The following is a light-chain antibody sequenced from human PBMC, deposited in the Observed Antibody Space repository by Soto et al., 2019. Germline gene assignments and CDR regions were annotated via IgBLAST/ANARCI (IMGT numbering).Light chain of an antibody. V-gene: IGLV2-14*01. CDR3: ASHPSSNTHVV. CDR2: GVS. CDR1: SSDVGYCDY. J-gene: IGLJ2*01. Sequence: QSALTQPASVSGSPGQSITISCTETSSDVGYCDYVSWYQQHPGKAPKLMIYGVSSRPSGVSNRFSGSKSGNTASLTISGLQAEDEADYYCASHPSSNTHVVFGGGTKLTVL.